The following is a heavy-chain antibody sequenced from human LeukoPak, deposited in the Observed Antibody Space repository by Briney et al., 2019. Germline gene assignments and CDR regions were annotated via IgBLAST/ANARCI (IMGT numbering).Heavy chain of an antibody. J-gene: IGHJ4*02. CDR2: MNHNSGNT. CDR1: GYTFTSYD. D-gene: IGHD6-19*01. Sequence: ASVKVSCKASGYTFTSYDINWVRQATGQGLEWMGWMNHNSGNTGYAQKFQGRVTMTRNTSISTAYMELSSLRSDETAVYYGARGLCLQRLAVGGTLGYWGQGTLVTVSS. V-gene: IGHV1-8*01. CDR3: ARGLCLQRLAVGGTLGY.